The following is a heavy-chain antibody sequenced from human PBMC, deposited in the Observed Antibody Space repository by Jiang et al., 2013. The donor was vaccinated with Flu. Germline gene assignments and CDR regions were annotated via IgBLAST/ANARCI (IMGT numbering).Heavy chain of an antibody. J-gene: IGHJ4*02. V-gene: IGHV1-69*01. CDR3: ARGVGGYSHGYLLY. D-gene: IGHD5-18*01. CDR2: IIPIFGTE. Sequence: GAEVKKPGSSVKLSCKASGDTFSSYGINWVRQAPGQGLEWMGGIIPIFGTEDYAQKFQGRVTITVDASTSTAYMELNSLRSEDTAVYYCARGVGGYSHGYLLYWGQGTLVTVSS. CDR1: GDTFSSYG.